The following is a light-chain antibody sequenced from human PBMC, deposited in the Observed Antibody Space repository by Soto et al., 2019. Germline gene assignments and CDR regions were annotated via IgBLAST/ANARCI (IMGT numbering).Light chain of an antibody. CDR2: EVS. CDR3: SSYTIRNTWV. CDR1: SSDVGGYKY. Sequence: QSALTQPASVSGSPGQSITISCTGTSSDVGGYKYVSWYQQHPGKAPKLMIYEVSHRPSGVSDRFSGSKSGNTAFLTISGLQAEDEADYYCSSYTIRNTWVFGGGTQLTVL. V-gene: IGLV2-14*01. J-gene: IGLJ3*02.